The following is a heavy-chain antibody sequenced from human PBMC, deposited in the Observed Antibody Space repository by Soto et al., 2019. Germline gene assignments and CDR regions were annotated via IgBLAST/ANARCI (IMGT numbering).Heavy chain of an antibody. CDR2: ISAYNGNT. CDR3: ARFAFAAAGTVDAFDI. CDR1: GYTFTNYG. J-gene: IGHJ3*02. Sequence: GASVKVSCKASGYTFTNYGITWVRQAPGQGLEWMGWISAYNGNTHYTQRLQGRVTMTTDTSTSTAYMELRSLRSEDTAVYYCARFAFAAAGTVDAFDIWGQGTMVTVSS. V-gene: IGHV1-18*01. D-gene: IGHD6-13*01.